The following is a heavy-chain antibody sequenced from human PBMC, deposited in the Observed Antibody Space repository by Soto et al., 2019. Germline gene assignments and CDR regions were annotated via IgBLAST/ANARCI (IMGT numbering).Heavy chain of an antibody. D-gene: IGHD1-26*01. J-gene: IGHJ4*02. Sequence: EVQLVESGGGLVQPGGSLRLSCVASGFTFNSHTMNWVRQAPGKGLEWLSYISDSSSTIYYADSVKGRFTISRDNAKNSLYLQMNSLTDDDTAVYYCAREVGATGYWGQGTLVTVSS. CDR3: AREVGATGY. CDR1: GFTFNSHT. V-gene: IGHV3-48*02. CDR2: ISDSSSTI.